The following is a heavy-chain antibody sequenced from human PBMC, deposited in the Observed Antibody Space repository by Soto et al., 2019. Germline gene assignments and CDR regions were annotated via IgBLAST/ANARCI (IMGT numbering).Heavy chain of an antibody. J-gene: IGHJ6*02. CDR3: ARVNSSGWYLNTYYYYYGMDV. V-gene: IGHV3-30*03. CDR1: GFTFSSYG. CDR2: ISHNGSKT. Sequence: HPGGSLRLSCAASGFTFSSYGIHWVRQAPGKGLEWVAVISHNGSKTNYADSVKGRFTISRDNAKNSLYLQMNSLRDEDTAVYYCARVNSSGWYLNTYYYYYGMDVWGQGTTVTVSS. D-gene: IGHD6-19*01.